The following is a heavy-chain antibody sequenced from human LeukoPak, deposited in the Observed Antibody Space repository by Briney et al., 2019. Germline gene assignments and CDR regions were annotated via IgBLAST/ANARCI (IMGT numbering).Heavy chain of an antibody. V-gene: IGHV3-30*02. CDR2: IRFDGSDK. J-gene: IGHJ6*03. CDR3: ARVVVVPAATTGYYYYMDV. Sequence: GGSLRLSCGASGFTFSDYGMHWVRQAPGKGLEWVAFIRFDGSDKYYADSVKSRFTISRDKSKNTLYLQMNSLRAEDTAVYYCARVVVVPAATTGYYYYMDVWGKGTTVTVSS. D-gene: IGHD2-2*01. CDR1: GFTFSDYG.